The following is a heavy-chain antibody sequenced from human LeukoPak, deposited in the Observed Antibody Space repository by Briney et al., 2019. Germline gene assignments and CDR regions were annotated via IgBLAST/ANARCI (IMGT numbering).Heavy chain of an antibody. V-gene: IGHV4-59*08. Sequence: PSGTLSLTCTVSGGSLSSYYWSWILQPPGQGLEWIALLYYSGSTNYNPSLKSRVIISVDTSKNQFALKLSAVTAADTAVYYCARRSISGNSWDYFVYWGQGALVTVSS. J-gene: IGHJ4*02. CDR2: LYYSGST. D-gene: IGHD4-23*01. CDR1: GGSLSSYY. CDR3: ARRSISGNSWDYFVY.